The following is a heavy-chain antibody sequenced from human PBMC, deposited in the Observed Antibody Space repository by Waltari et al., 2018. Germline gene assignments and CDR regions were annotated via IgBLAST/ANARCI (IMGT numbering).Heavy chain of an antibody. J-gene: IGHJ4*02. CDR3: ARKTSSGFDY. V-gene: IGHV3-23*04. Sequence: EVQLVESGGGLVQPGGSLRLSCAASGFIFNNYAMTWVRQAPGKGLVWVSVIRGGGSSTYYADSVKGRCTSSRDNSKNTLYLQMNSLTAEDTAVYYCARKTSSGFDYWGQGTLVTVSS. D-gene: IGHD6-6*01. CDR1: GFIFNNYA. CDR2: IRGGGSST.